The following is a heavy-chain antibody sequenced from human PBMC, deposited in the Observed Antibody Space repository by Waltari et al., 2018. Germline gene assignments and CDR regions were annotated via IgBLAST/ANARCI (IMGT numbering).Heavy chain of an antibody. V-gene: IGHV1-3*04. CDR1: GNTFTSHA. J-gene: IGHJ4*02. D-gene: IGHD3-10*02. CDR2: INTDKGNT. CDR3: ARGDLFFY. Sequence: QVQLVQSGAEVKKPGASVKVSCKASGNTFTSHAIHWVRQAPGQRLEWMGWINTDKGNTKYSQKFQGRVTITRDTSASTAYMELSSLRSEDTAIYYCARGDLFFYWGQGTLVTVSS.